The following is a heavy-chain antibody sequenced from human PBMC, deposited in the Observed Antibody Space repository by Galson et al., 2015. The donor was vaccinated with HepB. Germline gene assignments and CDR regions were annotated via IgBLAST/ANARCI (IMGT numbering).Heavy chain of an antibody. J-gene: IGHJ4*02. D-gene: IGHD6-6*01. Sequence: SLRLSCAASGFTFSDYYMSWIRQAPGKGLEWVSYISSSSSYTNYADSVKGRFTISRDNAKNSLYLKINSLRAEDSAVYYCAGGKWGWQLVRLWGQGTLVTVSS. CDR3: AGGKWGWQLVRL. CDR2: ISSSSSYT. CDR1: GFTFSDYY. V-gene: IGHV3-11*06.